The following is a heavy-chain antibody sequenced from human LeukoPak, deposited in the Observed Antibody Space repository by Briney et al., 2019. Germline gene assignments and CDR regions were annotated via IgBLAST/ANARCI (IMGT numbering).Heavy chain of an antibody. CDR2: INHNGGT. D-gene: IGHD3-22*01. CDR3: ARIRCGHSSAIRYNH. CDR1: GVSLSDYY. J-gene: IGHJ5*02. V-gene: IGHV4-34*01. Sequence: SETLSLTCSVYGVSLSDYYWSWIRQPPGKGLEWIGEINHNGGTKYNPSLKGRVTISVDTSENHFSLNLRSVTAADTAVYYCARIRCGHSSAIRYNHWGRGTLVTVSS.